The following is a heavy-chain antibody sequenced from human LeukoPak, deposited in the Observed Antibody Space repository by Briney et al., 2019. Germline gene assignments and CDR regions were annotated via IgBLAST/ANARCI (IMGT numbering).Heavy chain of an antibody. D-gene: IGHD3-22*01. CDR1: GFTFRSYS. Sequence: GGSLRLSCAASGFTFRSYSMNWVRQAPGKGLEWVSSISSSSSYIYYADSVKGRFTISRDNAKNSLYLQMNSLRAEDTAVYYCATSYYHDSSGYSHWGQGTLVTVSS. V-gene: IGHV3-21*01. CDR3: ATSYYHDSSGYSH. J-gene: IGHJ4*02. CDR2: ISSSSSYI.